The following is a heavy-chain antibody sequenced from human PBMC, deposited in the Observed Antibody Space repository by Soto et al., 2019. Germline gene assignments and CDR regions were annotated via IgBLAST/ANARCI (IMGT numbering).Heavy chain of an antibody. V-gene: IGHV3-23*01. CDR3: AKDASSGWYEFRFDY. CDR2: ISGSGGST. J-gene: IGHJ4*02. D-gene: IGHD6-19*01. CDR1: GFTFSNYA. Sequence: GGSLRLSCAASGFTFSNYAMTWVRQAPGKGLQWVSVISGSGGSTYYADSVKGRFTISRDNSKNTLYLQMNSLRAEDTALYYCAKDASSGWYEFRFDYWGQGTLVTVSS.